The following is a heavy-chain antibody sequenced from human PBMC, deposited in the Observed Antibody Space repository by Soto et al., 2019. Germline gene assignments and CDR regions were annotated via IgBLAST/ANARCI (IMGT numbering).Heavy chain of an antibody. J-gene: IGHJ4*02. CDR3: AKGRYGSGSYSDFDY. Sequence: PGGSLRLSCAASGFTFDDYAMHWVRQAPGKGLEWVSGISWNSGSIGYADSVKGRFTISRDNAKNSLYLQMNSLRAEDTALYYCAKGRYGSGSYSDFDYWGQGTLVTVSS. CDR1: GFTFDDYA. CDR2: ISWNSGSI. D-gene: IGHD3-10*01. V-gene: IGHV3-9*01.